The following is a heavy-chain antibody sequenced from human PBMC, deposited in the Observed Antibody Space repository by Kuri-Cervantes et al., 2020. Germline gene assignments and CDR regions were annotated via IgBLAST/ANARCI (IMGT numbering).Heavy chain of an antibody. CDR2: INTNGGAT. CDR3: AKEVTRGTQGLGLLES. D-gene: IGHD1-7*01. CDR1: GFTVSSNY. V-gene: IGHV3-53*01. Sequence: GESLKISCAASGFTVSSNYMSWVRQAPGKGLEWVSAINTNGGATFYADSVRGRFTISRDNSRDTLYLQMNSLRVGDTAIYYCAKEVTRGTQGLGLLESWGQGTLVTVSS. J-gene: IGHJ4*02.